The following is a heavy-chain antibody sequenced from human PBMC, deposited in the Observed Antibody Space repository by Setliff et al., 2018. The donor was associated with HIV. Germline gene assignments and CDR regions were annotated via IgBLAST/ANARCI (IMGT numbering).Heavy chain of an antibody. D-gene: IGHD4-17*01. CDR1: GGSISSRSYY. V-gene: IGHV4-30-4*08. J-gene: IGHJ4*02. CDR3: VRADYGYNGKGFYY. Sequence: SETLSLTCTVSGGSISSRSYYWGWIRQPPGKGLEWIGYITYSGSACYNPSLKSRVTISIDTSNNQISLRLSSVTAADTAMYYCVRADYGYNGKGFYYWGPGTLVTVSS. CDR2: ITYSGSA.